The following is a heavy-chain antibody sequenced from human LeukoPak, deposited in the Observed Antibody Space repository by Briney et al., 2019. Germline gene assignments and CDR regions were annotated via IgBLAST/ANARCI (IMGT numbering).Heavy chain of an antibody. V-gene: IGHV4-30-4*01. CDR2: IYYSGST. J-gene: IGHJ6*02. D-gene: IGHD2-15*01. CDR1: GGSISSGDYY. Sequence: SETLSLTCTVSGGSISSGDYYWSWIRQPPGKGLEWIGYIYYSGSTYYNPSLKSRVTISVDTSKNQFSLKLSSVTAADTAVYYCARIVVVVAATRDFHGMDVWGQGTTVTVSS. CDR3: ARIVVVVAATRDFHGMDV.